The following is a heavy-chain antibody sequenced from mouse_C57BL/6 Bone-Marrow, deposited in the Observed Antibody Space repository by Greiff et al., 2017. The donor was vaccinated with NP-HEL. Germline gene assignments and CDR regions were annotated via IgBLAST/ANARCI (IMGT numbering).Heavy chain of an antibody. CDR1: GYTFTSYW. J-gene: IGHJ4*01. V-gene: IGHV1-5*01. Sequence: VQLQQSGTVLARPGASVKMSCKTSGYTFTSYWMHWVKQRPGQGLEWIGAIYPGNSDTSYNQKFKGKAKLTAVTSASTAYMELSSLTKEDSAVYYCTRWDYDGTEHAMDYWGQGTSVTVSS. CDR2: IYPGNSDT. D-gene: IGHD2-4*01. CDR3: TRWDYDGTEHAMDY.